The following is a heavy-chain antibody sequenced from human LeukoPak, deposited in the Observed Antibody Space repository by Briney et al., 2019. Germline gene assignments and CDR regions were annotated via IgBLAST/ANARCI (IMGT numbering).Heavy chain of an antibody. D-gene: IGHD2-21*02. CDR2: LYHSGST. CDR3: ARHALATVTDPSFDY. Sequence: PSETLSLTCTVSGGXISSYYCSWIRQPPGKGLEWIGSLYHSGSTYYKPSLKSRATISVDKSKNQCSLKLRSVTAADTAVYYCARHALATVTDPSFDYWGQGTLVTVSS. J-gene: IGHJ4*02. CDR1: GGXISSYY. V-gene: IGHV4-59*05.